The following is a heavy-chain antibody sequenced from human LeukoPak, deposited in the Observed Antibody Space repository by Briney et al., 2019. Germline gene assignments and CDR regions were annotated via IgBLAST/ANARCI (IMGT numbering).Heavy chain of an antibody. CDR3: ASLVTMVRGVT. CDR1: GFTFSSYS. CDR2: ISSSSSYI. Sequence: GGSLRLSCAASGFTFSSYSMNWVRQAPGKGLEWGSSISSSSSYIYYADSVKGRFTISRDNAKNSLYLQMNSLRAEDTAVYYCASLVTMVRGVTWGQGTLVTVSS. D-gene: IGHD3-10*01. J-gene: IGHJ4*02. V-gene: IGHV3-21*01.